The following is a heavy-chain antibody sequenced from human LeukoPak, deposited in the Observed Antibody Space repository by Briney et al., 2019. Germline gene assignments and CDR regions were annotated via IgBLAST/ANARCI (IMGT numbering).Heavy chain of an antibody. J-gene: IGHJ4*02. D-gene: IGHD5-24*01. CDR2: ISSIGGGT. CDR3: ATSRDAEMATLDY. CDR1: GFIFSSYA. Sequence: GGSLRLSSVASGFIFSSYAMNWVRQAPGKGLEYVSGISSIGGGTYYANSVKGRFTISRDNSKNTLYLQMGSLRVEDMALYYCATSRDAEMATLDYWGQGTLVTVSS. V-gene: IGHV3-64*01.